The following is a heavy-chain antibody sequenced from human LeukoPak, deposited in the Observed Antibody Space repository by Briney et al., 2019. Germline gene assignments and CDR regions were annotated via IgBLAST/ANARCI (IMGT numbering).Heavy chain of an antibody. Sequence: PSETLSLTCAVSGGSFSDYYWGWIRQPPGKGLEWIGDIHHSGITNYNPSLERRVQMAIDTSRTQFSLTLTSVTAADTAVYYCARARTYERNYGFYHFDNWGQGTLVTVSS. J-gene: IGHJ4*02. CDR1: GGSFSDYY. CDR3: ARARTYERNYGFYHFDN. D-gene: IGHD1-7*01. V-gene: IGHV4-34*01. CDR2: IHHSGIT.